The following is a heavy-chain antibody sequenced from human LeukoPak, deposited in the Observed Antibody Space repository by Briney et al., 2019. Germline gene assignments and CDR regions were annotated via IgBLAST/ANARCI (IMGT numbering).Heavy chain of an antibody. J-gene: IGHJ4*02. Sequence: SSETLSLTCTVSGGSISSGGYYWSWIRQHPGKGLEWIGYIYYSGSTYYNPSLESRVTISVDTSKNQFSLKLSSVTAADTAVYYCARTSGSPKAFDYWGQGTLVTVSS. D-gene: IGHD1-26*01. CDR2: IYYSGST. CDR3: ARTSGSPKAFDY. CDR1: GGSISSGGYY. V-gene: IGHV4-31*03.